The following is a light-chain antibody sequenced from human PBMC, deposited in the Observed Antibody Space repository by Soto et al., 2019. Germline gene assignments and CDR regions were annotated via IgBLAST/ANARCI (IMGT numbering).Light chain of an antibody. J-gene: IGLJ7*01. CDR1: SSNIGAGYD. Sequence: VVTQPPSVSGAPGQRVTISCTGSSSNIGAGYDVHWYQQLPGTAPKLLIYGNSNRPSGVPDRFSGSKSGTSASLAITGLQAEDEADYYCQSYDSSLSGAVFGGGTQLTVL. CDR3: QSYDSSLSGAV. V-gene: IGLV1-40*01. CDR2: GNS.